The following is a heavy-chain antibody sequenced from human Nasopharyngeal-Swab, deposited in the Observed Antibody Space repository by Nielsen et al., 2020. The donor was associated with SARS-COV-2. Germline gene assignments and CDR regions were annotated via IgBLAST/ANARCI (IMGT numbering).Heavy chain of an antibody. V-gene: IGHV3-49*03. J-gene: IGHJ6*03. CDR2: IRNKDYGGTT. D-gene: IGHD5-18*01. Sequence: GESLKISCTASGFTFGDYAMNWFRQAQGKRLEWVTYIRNKDYGGTTEYAASVRGRFTISRDDSKNIAYLQMNSLTTEDTAVYYCTRDFPFSVDTATRGYMDVWGKGTTVTVSS. CDR1: GFTFGDYA. CDR3: TRDFPFSVDTATRGYMDV.